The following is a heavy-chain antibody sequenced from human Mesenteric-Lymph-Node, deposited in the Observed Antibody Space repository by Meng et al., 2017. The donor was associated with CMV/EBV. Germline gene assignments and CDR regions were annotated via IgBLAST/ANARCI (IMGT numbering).Heavy chain of an antibody. CDR2: INHSGST. CDR3: ARAPIPNIDRFDP. J-gene: IGHJ5*02. V-gene: IGHV4-34*01. CDR1: GGSFSAYY. Sequence: SETLSLTCAVYGGSFSAYYWSWIRQPPGKGLEWIGEINHSGSTNYNPSLKSRVTISVDTSKNQFSLNLRPVTAADTAVYYCARAPIPNIDRFDPWGQGTLVTVSS. D-gene: IGHD2/OR15-2a*01.